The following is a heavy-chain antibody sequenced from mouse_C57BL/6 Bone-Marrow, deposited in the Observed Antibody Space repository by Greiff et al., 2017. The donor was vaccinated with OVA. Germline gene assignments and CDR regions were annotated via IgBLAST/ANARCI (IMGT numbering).Heavy chain of an antibody. V-gene: IGHV1-59*01. J-gene: IGHJ3*01. CDR3: ARKRFMAPFAY. CDR1: GYTFTSYW. Sequence: QVQLQQPGAELVRPGTSVKLSCKASGYTFTSYWMHWVKQRPGQGLEWIGVIDPSDSYTNYNQKLMGKATLTVDTSSSTASMQLSSLTSEDSAVYYCARKRFMAPFAYWGQGTLVTVSA. D-gene: IGHD1-1*01. CDR2: IDPSDSYT.